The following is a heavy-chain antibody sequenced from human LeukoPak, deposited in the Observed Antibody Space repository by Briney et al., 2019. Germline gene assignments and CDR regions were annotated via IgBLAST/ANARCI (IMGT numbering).Heavy chain of an antibody. CDR2: IYTSGST. D-gene: IGHD3-10*01. CDR1: GGSISSGSYY. V-gene: IGHV4-61*02. Sequence: PSETLSLTCTVSGGSISSGSYYWSWIRQPAGKGLEWIGRIYTSGSTNYNPSLKSRVTISVDTSKNQFSLKLSSVTAADTAVYYCARDYYGSGRDLDYYYYMDVWGKGTTVTISS. J-gene: IGHJ6*03. CDR3: ARDYYGSGRDLDYYYYMDV.